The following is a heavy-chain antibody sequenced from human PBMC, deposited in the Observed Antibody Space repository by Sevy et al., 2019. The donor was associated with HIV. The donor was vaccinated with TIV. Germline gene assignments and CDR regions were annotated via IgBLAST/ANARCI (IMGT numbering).Heavy chain of an antibody. J-gene: IGHJ3*01. D-gene: IGHD1-26*01. CDR1: GFSFSGYV. Sequence: GGSLRLSCAASGFSFSGYVMNWVRQAPGKGLEWVSSISGRDSRTYYADSVGGRFIISRDNSENTLYLQMNGLGAADTDVYYCAKVTLWELLAAHDAFDVWGQGTMVTVSS. CDR2: ISGRDSRT. V-gene: IGHV3-23*01. CDR3: AKVTLWELLAAHDAFDV.